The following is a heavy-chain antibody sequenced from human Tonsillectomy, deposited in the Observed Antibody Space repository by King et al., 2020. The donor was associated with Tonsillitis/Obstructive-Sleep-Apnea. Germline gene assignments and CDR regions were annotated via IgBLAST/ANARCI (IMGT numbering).Heavy chain of an antibody. CDR3: VRLPDYITTFFLAY. V-gene: IGHV3-21*01. CDR1: GFTFSSYD. D-gene: IGHD2/OR15-2a*01. CDR2: ISSSANSI. J-gene: IGHJ4*02. Sequence: VQLVESGGDLVKPGGSLRLSCAASGFTFSSYDMVWVRQAPGKGLEWVSSISSSANSIYYADSVKGRFTISRDNAKSSLYLQMHSLSAEDTAKYYCVRLPDYITTFFLAYWGQGTLVTVSS.